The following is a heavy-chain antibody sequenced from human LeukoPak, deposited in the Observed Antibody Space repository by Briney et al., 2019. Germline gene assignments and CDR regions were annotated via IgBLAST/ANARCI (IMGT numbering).Heavy chain of an antibody. CDR2: INWNGGST. CDR3: ARALVATIVGGTDAFDI. D-gene: IGHD5-12*01. J-gene: IGHJ3*02. Sequence: SGGSLRLSCAASGFTFDDYGMSWVRQAPGKGLEWVSGINWNGGSTGYADSVKGRFTISRDNAKNSLHLQMNSLRAEDTALYHCARALVATIVGGTDAFDIWGQGTMVTVSS. V-gene: IGHV3-20*01. CDR1: GFTFDDYG.